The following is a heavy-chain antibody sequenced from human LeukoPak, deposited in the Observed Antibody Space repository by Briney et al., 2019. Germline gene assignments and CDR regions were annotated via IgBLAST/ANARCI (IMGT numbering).Heavy chain of an antibody. Sequence: GGSLRLSCAASGFTFRNYWMTWVRQAPGKGLEWVANIKQDGSEKYYLDSVQGRFTISRDNARTSLYLQMNSLRGDDTAVYYCARGTIVGAVDYWGQGTLVTVSS. D-gene: IGHD1-26*01. CDR3: ARGTIVGAVDY. J-gene: IGHJ4*02. CDR1: GFTFRNYW. CDR2: IKQDGSEK. V-gene: IGHV3-7*05.